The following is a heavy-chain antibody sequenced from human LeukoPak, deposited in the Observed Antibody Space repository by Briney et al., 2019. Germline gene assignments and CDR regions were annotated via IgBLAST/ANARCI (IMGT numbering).Heavy chain of an antibody. Sequence: ASVKVSCKASGYTFTGYYMHWVRQAPGQGLEWMGWINPNSGGTNYAQKFQGRVTMTRDTSISTAYMELSRLRSDDTAVYYCARDSAGYSGYDYHNWFDPWGQGTLVTVSS. CDR1: GYTFTGYY. D-gene: IGHD5-12*01. CDR2: INPNSGGT. V-gene: IGHV1-2*02. J-gene: IGHJ5*02. CDR3: ARDSAGYSGYDYHNWFDP.